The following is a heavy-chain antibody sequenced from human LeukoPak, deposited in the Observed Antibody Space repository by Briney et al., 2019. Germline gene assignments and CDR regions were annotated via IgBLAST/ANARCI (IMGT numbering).Heavy chain of an antibody. CDR2: IRTTAEGAKYA. J-gene: IGHJ4*02. CDR1: GFSFTDYP. D-gene: IGHD5-24*01. CDR3: ATGIRDAFDY. V-gene: IGHV3-48*02. Sequence: PGGSLRLSCATSGFSFTDYPMNWVRQAPGKGLEWISNIRTTAEGAKYAYYADSVKGRVTISRDDGKNTLYLHMNSLRDDDTALYYSATGIRDAFDYWGQGILVTVSS.